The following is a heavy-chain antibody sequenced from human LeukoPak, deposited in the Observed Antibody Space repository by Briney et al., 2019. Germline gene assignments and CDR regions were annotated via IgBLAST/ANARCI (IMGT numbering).Heavy chain of an antibody. CDR3: ARDLGGIYFDY. CDR1: DASISGYY. CDR2: IHFSGST. J-gene: IGHJ4*02. D-gene: IGHD1-26*01. V-gene: IGHV4-59*01. Sequence: SETLSLTCTVSDASISGYYWSRIRQPPGKGLEWIGSIHFSGSTNYNPSLRSRVTISVDTSKNQLSLKLGSVTAADTAVYYCARDLGGIYFDYWGQGTLVTVSS.